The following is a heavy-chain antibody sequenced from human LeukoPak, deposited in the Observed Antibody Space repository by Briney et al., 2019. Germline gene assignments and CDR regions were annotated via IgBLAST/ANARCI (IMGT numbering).Heavy chain of an antibody. D-gene: IGHD6-13*01. CDR2: ISGSGGST. J-gene: IGHJ4*02. CDR3: AKVPYSSSWSKPDY. Sequence: GGSLRLSCAASGFTFSSYAMSWVRQARGKGLEWVSAISGSGGSTYYADSVKGRFTISRDNSKNTLYLQMNSLRAEDTAVYYCAKVPYSSSWSKPDYWGQGTLVTVSS. V-gene: IGHV3-23*01. CDR1: GFTFSSYA.